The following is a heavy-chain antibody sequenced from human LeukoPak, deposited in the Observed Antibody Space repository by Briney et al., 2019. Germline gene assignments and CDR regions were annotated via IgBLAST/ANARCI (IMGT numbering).Heavy chain of an antibody. CDR3: ARAGGGAVAGAYYFDY. CDR2: ISYDGSNK. CDR1: GFTFSSYG. V-gene: IGHV3-30*03. J-gene: IGHJ4*02. Sequence: GGSLRLSCAASGFTFSSYGMHWVRQAPGKGLEWVAVISYDGSNKYYADSVKGRFTISRDNSKNTLYLQMNSLRAEDTAVYYCARAGGGAVAGAYYFDYWGQGTLVTVSS. D-gene: IGHD6-19*01.